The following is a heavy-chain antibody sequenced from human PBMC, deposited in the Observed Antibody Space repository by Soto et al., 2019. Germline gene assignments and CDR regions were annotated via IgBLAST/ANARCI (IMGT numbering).Heavy chain of an antibody. CDR3: ARGDCSGGSCYFKFDY. V-gene: IGHV1-69*13. J-gene: IGHJ4*02. Sequence: SVKVSCKASGGTFSSYAISWVRQAPGQGLEWMGGIIPIFGTANCAQKFQGRVTITADESTSTAYMELSSLRSEDTAVYYCARGDCSGGSCYFKFDYWGQGTLVTVSS. CDR2: IIPIFGTA. D-gene: IGHD2-15*01. CDR1: GGTFSSYA.